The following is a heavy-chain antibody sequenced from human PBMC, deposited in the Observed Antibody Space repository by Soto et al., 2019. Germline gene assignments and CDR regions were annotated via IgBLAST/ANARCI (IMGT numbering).Heavy chain of an antibody. CDR1: GVSIINNY. Sequence: QVQLQESGPGLVKPSETLSLTCAVSGVSIINNYWTWIRQPAGKGLEWLGRVYSSGRTTYNPSLKSRLTMSVDTSKNQFSLHLTSVTAADTAVYYCARREDTVDFWGQGMLVTVSS. CDR3: ARREDTVDF. CDR2: VYSSGRT. J-gene: IGHJ4*02. V-gene: IGHV4-4*07.